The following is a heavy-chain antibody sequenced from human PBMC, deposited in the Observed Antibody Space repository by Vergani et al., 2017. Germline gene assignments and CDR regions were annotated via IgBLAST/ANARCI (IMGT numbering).Heavy chain of an antibody. CDR2: INTNTGNP. Sequence: QVQLVQSGSELKKPGASVKVSCKASGYTFTSYAMNWVRQAPGQGLEWMRWINTNTGNPTYAQGFTGRFVFSLDTSVSRAYLQISSLKAEDTAVYYCAGELCMDDSCYFPYYYDSSGQSPFDYWGQGTLVTVSS. CDR3: AGELCMDDSCYFPYYYDSSGQSPFDY. D-gene: IGHD3-22*01. J-gene: IGHJ4*02. V-gene: IGHV7-4-1*02. CDR1: GYTFTSYA.